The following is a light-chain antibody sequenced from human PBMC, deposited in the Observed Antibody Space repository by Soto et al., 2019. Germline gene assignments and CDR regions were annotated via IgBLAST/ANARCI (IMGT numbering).Light chain of an antibody. J-gene: IGKJ1*01. CDR2: MHP. CDR3: QQYNSFPWT. V-gene: IGKV1-33*01. CDR1: QDINNH. Sequence: ILMTQSPSSLSASVGDRVTITCQASQDINNHLKYHRKPLRPRSTMHPIFQTGVPSRFSGSGSGTDFTFTISSLQPDDFATYYCQQYNSFPWTFGQGTKVDIK.